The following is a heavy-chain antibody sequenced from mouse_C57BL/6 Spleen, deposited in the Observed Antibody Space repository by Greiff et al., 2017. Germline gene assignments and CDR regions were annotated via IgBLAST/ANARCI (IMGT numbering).Heavy chain of an antibody. D-gene: IGHD4-1*02. Sequence: EVKLMESGGGLVQPGGSLSLSCAASGFTFTDYYMSWVRQPPGKALEWLGFIRNKANGYTTEYSASVKGRFTISRDNSQSILYLQMNALRAEDSATYYCARSQLGGLFDYWGQGTTLTVSS. CDR3: ARSQLGGLFDY. CDR2: IRNKANGYTT. J-gene: IGHJ2*01. CDR1: GFTFTDYY. V-gene: IGHV7-3*01.